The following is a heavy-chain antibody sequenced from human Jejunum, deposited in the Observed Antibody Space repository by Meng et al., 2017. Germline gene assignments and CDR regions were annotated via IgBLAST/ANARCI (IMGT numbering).Heavy chain of an antibody. D-gene: IGHD3-16*02. CDR1: GFTFSSHW. V-gene: IGHV3-74*01. CDR2: IKSDGTTT. Sequence: GESLKTSCAASGFTFSSHWMHWVRQAPGKGLVWVSRIKSDGTTTNYADSVKGRFTISRDNAKNTLYLQMNSLRAEDTAVYYCARVVTWFDPWGQGTQVTGAS. J-gene: IGHJ5*02. CDR3: ARVVTWFDP.